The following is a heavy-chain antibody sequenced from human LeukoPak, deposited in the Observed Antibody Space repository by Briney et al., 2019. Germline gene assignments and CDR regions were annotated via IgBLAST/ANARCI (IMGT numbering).Heavy chain of an antibody. V-gene: IGHV3-64*02. CDR1: GFTFSSYA. CDR3: AKGSYYDSSGSFYFDY. J-gene: IGHJ4*02. CDR2: ISSNGGST. Sequence: GGSLRLSCAASGFTFSSYAMHWVRQAPGKGLEYVSAISSNGGSTYYADSVKGRFTISRDNSKNTLYVQVNSLGTEDTAAYYCAKGSYYDSSGSFYFDYWGQGTLVTVSS. D-gene: IGHD3-22*01.